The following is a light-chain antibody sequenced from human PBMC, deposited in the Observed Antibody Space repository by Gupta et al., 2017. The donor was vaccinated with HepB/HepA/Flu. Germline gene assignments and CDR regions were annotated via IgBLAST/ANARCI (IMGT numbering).Light chain of an antibody. CDR3: QAWAGSTGVV. V-gene: IGLV3-1*01. J-gene: IGLJ2*01. Sequence: SSELTQTPSVSVSPGQTASISCSGDKLGDKYASWYQQKSGQSPVLVIFQDTQRPSGIPERFSGSNSGNTATLTISGTQAGDEGDYYCQAWAGSTGVVFGGGTKLTVL. CDR1: KLGDKY. CDR2: QDT.